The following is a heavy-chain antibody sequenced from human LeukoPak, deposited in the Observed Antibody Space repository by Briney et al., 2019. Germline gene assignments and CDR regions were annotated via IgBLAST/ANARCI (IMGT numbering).Heavy chain of an antibody. CDR3: ARDAPLYCSGGSCYRWGEVDY. D-gene: IGHD2-15*01. J-gene: IGHJ4*02. CDR1: GYTFKNFG. CDR2: INTYNGKT. Sequence: ASVMVSCKAPGYTFKNFGISWVRQAPGQGLEWMGWINTYNGKTNYAQKLQGRVTLTIDTFTNTVYMELRGLRSDDTAVYYCARDAPLYCSGGSCYRWGEVDYWGQGTLVTVSS. V-gene: IGHV1-18*01.